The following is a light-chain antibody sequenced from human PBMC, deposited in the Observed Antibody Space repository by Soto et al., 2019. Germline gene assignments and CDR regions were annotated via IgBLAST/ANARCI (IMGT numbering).Light chain of an antibody. CDR1: QSISQY. CDR3: QQYSSAST. J-gene: IGKJ2*01. V-gene: IGKV1-5*01. CDR2: DAS. Sequence: DIQMTQSPSSLSASVGDRVTITCRASQSISQYLAWYQQKPGKAPKLLIYDASTLEGGIPSMFSGSGSGTKFTLTISSLQPAEVATYSCQQYSSASTFGQGTKMGIK.